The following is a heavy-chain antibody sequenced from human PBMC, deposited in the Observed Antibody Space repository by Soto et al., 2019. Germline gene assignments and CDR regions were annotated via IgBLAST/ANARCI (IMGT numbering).Heavy chain of an antibody. V-gene: IGHV1-46*01. Sequence: ASVKVSCKASGYTFTRYYMHWVRQAPRQGLEWMGIINPRGGSTSYAQKFQGRVTLTRDTSTSTVYMELSSLRSEDTAVYYCARDQDGSGTYYFNWFDPWGQGTLVTVSS. CDR3: ARDQDGSGTYYFNWFDP. D-gene: IGHD3-10*01. J-gene: IGHJ5*02. CDR2: INPRGGST. CDR1: GYTFTRYY.